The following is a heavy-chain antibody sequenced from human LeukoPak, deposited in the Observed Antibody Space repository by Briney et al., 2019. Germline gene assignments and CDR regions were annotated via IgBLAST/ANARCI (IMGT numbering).Heavy chain of an antibody. D-gene: IGHD3-3*01. CDR3: AREDPYYDFWSGSPAFDY. V-gene: IGHV1-2*02. Sequence: GASAKVSCKASGYTFTGYYMHWVRQAPGQGLEWMGWINPNSGGTNYAQKFQGRVTMTRDTSISTTYMELSRLRSDDPAVYYCAREDPYYDFWSGSPAFDYWGQGTLVTVSS. CDR1: GYTFTGYY. CDR2: INPNSGGT. J-gene: IGHJ4*02.